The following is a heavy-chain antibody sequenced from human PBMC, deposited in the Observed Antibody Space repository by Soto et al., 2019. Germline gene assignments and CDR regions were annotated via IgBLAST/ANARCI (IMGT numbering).Heavy chain of an antibody. CDR2: INPSGGST. CDR1: GYTFTSYY. J-gene: IGHJ6*02. CDR3: ARDTIVVVVAATEPRYHYRMDV. D-gene: IGHD2-15*01. Sequence: ASVKVSCKASGYTFTSYYMHWVRQAPGQGLEWMGIINPSGGSTSYAQKFQGRVTMTRDTSTSTVYMELSSLRSEDTAVYYCARDTIVVVVAATEPRYHYRMDVWGQGTTVTVSS. V-gene: IGHV1-46*01.